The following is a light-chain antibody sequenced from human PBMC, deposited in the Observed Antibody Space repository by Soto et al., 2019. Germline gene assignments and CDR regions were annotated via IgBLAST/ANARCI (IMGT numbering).Light chain of an antibody. V-gene: IGKV3-20*01. Sequence: EIVLTQSPATLSFSPGERATLSCRASQSVSSYLAWYQQKPGQAPRLLIYDASNRATGIPARFSGSGSGTDFTLTTSRLEPEDFAVYHFQQYGSSQGTFGHGTKVDIX. CDR3: QQYGSSQGT. J-gene: IGKJ1*01. CDR1: QSVSSY. CDR2: DAS.